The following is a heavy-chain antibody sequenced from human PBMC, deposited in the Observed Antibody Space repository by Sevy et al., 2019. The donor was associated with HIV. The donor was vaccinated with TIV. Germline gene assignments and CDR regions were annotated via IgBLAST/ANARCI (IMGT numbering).Heavy chain of an antibody. J-gene: IGHJ4*02. Sequence: SETLSLTCSVSGDSINNFYWAWIRQPPGKGLEWIGYISYSGTTDYSPSLKSRVDISIDTSMKQFSLNLKSVTAADTAVYYCARLRWDVVDARGATQWCYFDSWGQGTLVTVS. CDR3: ARLRWDVVDARGATQWCYFDS. CDR2: ISYSGTT. V-gene: IGHV4-59*12. CDR1: GDSINNFY. D-gene: IGHD2-15*01.